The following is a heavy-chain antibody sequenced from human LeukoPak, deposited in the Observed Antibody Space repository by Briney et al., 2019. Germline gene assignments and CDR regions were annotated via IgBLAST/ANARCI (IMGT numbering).Heavy chain of an antibody. CDR1: RGSIRQYL. V-gene: IGHV4-59*01. J-gene: IGHJ4*02. CDR3: AAQDSSYYYYDY. CDR2: IYYSEST. Sequence: SETLSLTCLFTRGSIRQYLWSWLRQPPAKGLEWIGYIYYSESTNYNPSLKSRVTISVDTSKNQFSLKLSSVTAADTAVYYCAAQDSSYYYYDYWGQGTLVTVSS. D-gene: IGHD3-22*01.